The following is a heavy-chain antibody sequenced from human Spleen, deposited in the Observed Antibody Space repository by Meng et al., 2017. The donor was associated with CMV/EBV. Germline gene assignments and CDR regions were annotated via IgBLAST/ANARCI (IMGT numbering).Heavy chain of an antibody. D-gene: IGHD2-2*01. CDR3: AKDVVVPAALGGMDV. Sequence: GESLKISCAAFGFTFRRYSFNWVRLVPGKGLEWVASVTGNNDYIYYATSVKGRFTISRDNANNSVFLQMNSLRAEDTAVYYCAKDVVVPAALGGMDVWGQGTTVTVSS. J-gene: IGHJ6*02. CDR2: VTGNNDYI. CDR1: GFTFRRYS. V-gene: IGHV3-21*04.